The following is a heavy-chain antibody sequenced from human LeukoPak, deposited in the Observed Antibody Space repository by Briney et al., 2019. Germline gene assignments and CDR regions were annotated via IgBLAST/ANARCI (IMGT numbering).Heavy chain of an antibody. V-gene: IGHV4-61*01. CDR2: IYNSGTT. CDR1: GGFVSSGSYY. Sequence: SETLSLTCNVSGGFVSSGSYYWSWIRQPPGKGLEWIGYIYNSGTTNYNPSLKSRVTISVDSSKNQFSLKLTSVTAADTAVYYCARGARGYSYGWGQGTLVTVSS. CDR3: ARGARGYSYG. D-gene: IGHD5-18*01. J-gene: IGHJ4*01.